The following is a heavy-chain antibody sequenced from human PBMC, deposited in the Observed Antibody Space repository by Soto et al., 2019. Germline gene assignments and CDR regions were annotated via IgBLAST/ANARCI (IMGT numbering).Heavy chain of an antibody. Sequence: PSETLSLTCIVSGDSVTFGHYYWSWIRQPPGKGLEWIGHIFFTGATNYSPSLKSRVTISVDTSKNQFSLKLSSVTAADTALYYCARVNYGDYYYGMDVWGQGTTVTVSS. J-gene: IGHJ6*02. D-gene: IGHD4-17*01. V-gene: IGHV4-61*01. CDR1: GDSVTFGHYY. CDR3: ARVNYGDYYYGMDV. CDR2: IFFTGAT.